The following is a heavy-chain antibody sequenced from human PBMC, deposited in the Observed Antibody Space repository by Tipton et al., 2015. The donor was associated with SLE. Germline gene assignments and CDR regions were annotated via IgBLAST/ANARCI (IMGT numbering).Heavy chain of an antibody. CDR2: VDPEDGET. V-gene: IGHV1-69-2*01. CDR1: GYSVIDNY. D-gene: IGHD1-20*01. J-gene: IGHJ5*02. CDR3: AIGSGYISGTKFNWFDP. Sequence: QLVQSGAEVKKPGATVKISCKVSGYSVIDNYMHWVQQAPGKGLEWMGLVDPEDGETIYAEKFQGRVTITADTSTDTVYMEVSSLRPEDTAVYFCAIGSGYISGTKFNWFDPWGQGTLVTVSS.